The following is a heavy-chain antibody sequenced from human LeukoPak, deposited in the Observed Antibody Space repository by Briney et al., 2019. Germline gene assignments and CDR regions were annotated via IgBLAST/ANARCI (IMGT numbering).Heavy chain of an antibody. CDR2: INSDGINT. J-gene: IGHJ3*02. V-gene: IGHV3-74*01. CDR3: AKGRVDYYDSSDAFDI. CDR1: GFTFSNYW. Sequence: PGGSLRLSCAASGFTFSNYWMHWVRQAPGKGLVWVSRINSDGINTSYADSVKGRFTISRDNSKNTLSLQMNSLRPEDTAMYYCAKGRVDYYDSSDAFDIWGQGTMVTVSS. D-gene: IGHD3-22*01.